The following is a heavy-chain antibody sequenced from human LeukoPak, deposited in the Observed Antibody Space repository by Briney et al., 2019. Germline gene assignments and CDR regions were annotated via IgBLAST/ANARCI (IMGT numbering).Heavy chain of an antibody. CDR1: GGSISSYY. V-gene: IGHV4-59*01. D-gene: IGHD3-22*01. CDR2: IYYSGST. CDR3: ARERPNYYDSSGYYSKNYYYYMDV. J-gene: IGHJ6*03. Sequence: LETLSLTCTVSGGSISSYYWSWIRQPPGKGLEWIGYIYYSGSTNYNPSLKSRVTISVDTSKNQFSLKLSSVTAADTAVYYCARERPNYYDSSGYYSKNYYYYMDVWGKGTTVTVSS.